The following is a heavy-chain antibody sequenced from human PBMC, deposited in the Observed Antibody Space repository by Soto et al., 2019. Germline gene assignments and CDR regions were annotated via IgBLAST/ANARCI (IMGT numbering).Heavy chain of an antibody. CDR1: GYTFTGHY. J-gene: IGHJ4*02. D-gene: IGHD1-26*01. Sequence: ASVKVSCKASGYTFTGHYIHWLRQAPEQGPEWMGEIGPETGATRYAQKFQGRVTMTRDMSITTVYMELNNLSPDDTAVYYCGRGRSGQIVVFYWGQGTPVTVSS. CDR3: GRGRSGQIVVFY. CDR2: IGPETGAT. V-gene: IGHV1-2*02.